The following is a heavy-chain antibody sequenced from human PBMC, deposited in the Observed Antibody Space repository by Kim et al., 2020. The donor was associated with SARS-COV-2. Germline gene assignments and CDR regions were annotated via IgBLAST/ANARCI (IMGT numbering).Heavy chain of an antibody. CDR2: ISGSGGST. Sequence: GGSLRLSCAASGFTFSSYAMSWVRQAPGKGLEWVSAISGSGGSTYYADSVKGRFTISRDNSKNTLYLQMNSLRAEDTAVYYCAKGGNRYQLLGDAFDIWGQGTMVTVSS. V-gene: IGHV3-23*01. CDR3: AKGGNRYQLLGDAFDI. D-gene: IGHD2-2*01. CDR1: GFTFSSYA. J-gene: IGHJ3*02.